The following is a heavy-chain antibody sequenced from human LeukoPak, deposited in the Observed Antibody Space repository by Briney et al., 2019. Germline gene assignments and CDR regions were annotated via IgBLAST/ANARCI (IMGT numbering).Heavy chain of an antibody. CDR1: GFTLSIYD. J-gene: IGHJ5*01. Sequence: GGSLRLSRVDSGFTLSIYDMSWVRQAPGKGLEWVSTISVSGTDTFYVDSVKGRFPISRDNSKRTLFLQMNNLRADDTALYYCAPGGGGSWFASWGQGTLVTVSS. V-gene: IGHV3-23*01. D-gene: IGHD3-10*01. CDR3: APGGGGSWFAS. CDR2: ISVSGTDT.